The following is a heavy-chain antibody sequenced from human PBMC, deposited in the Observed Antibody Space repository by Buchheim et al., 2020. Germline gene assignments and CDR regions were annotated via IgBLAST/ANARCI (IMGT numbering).Heavy chain of an antibody. CDR3: ARAGEEYQCSWFDP. CDR2: ISYDGSNK. V-gene: IGHV3-30-3*01. D-gene: IGHD2-2*01. J-gene: IGHJ5*02. Sequence: QVQLVESGGGVVQPGRSLRLSCAASGFTFSSYAMHWVRQAPGKGLEWVAVISYDGSNKYYADSVKGRFTISRDNSKNTLYLQMNSLRAEDTAVYYCARAGEEYQCSWFDPWGQGTL. CDR1: GFTFSSYA.